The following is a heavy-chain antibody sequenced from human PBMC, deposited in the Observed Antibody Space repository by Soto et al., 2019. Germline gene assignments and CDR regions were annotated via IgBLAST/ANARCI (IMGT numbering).Heavy chain of an antibody. J-gene: IGHJ6*02. CDR2: ISFDGSIE. Sequence: GGSLRLSCAASGFTFSSYGMHWVRQAPGKGLEWVAVISFDGSIESYADSVKGRFTISRDTSKNTLYLQMNSLRAEDTAVYYCAKDVQYRGGNSYYYYYGMDVWGQGTAVTVSS. CDR1: GFTFSSYG. D-gene: IGHD2-21*01. V-gene: IGHV3-30*18. CDR3: AKDVQYRGGNSYYYYYGMDV.